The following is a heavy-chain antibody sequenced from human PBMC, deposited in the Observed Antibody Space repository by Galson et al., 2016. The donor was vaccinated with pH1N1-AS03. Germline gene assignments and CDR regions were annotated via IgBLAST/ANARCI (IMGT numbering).Heavy chain of an antibody. J-gene: IGHJ6*02. CDR1: GFPFSTYA. CDR3: ARALGGISYCNSATCPGMDV. V-gene: IGHV3-23*01. CDR2: ISASGGDT. D-gene: IGHD2/OR15-2a*01. Sequence: SLRLSCAASGFPFSTYAMSWVRQAQGMGLEWVSSISASGGDTYYADSVKGRCTISRDNSRNTVSLQINSLRDEDTAVYYCARALGGISYCNSATCPGMDVWGQGTTVTVSS.